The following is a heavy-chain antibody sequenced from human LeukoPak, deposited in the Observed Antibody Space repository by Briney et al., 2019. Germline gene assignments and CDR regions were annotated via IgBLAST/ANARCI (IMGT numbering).Heavy chain of an antibody. Sequence: GGSLRLSCAASGFTFSSYGMHWVRQAPGKGLEWVAVISYDGSNKYYADSVKGRFTISRDNSKNTLYLQMNSLRAEDTAVYYCASIWMATTRIGGGFDIWGQGTMVTFSS. J-gene: IGHJ3*02. CDR3: ASIWMATTRIGGGFDI. CDR2: ISYDGSNK. D-gene: IGHD5-12*01. CDR1: GFTFSSYG. V-gene: IGHV3-30*03.